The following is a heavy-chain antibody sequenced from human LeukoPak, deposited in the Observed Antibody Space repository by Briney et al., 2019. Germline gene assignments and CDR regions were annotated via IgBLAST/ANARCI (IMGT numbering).Heavy chain of an antibody. D-gene: IGHD1-20*01. J-gene: IGHJ5*02. CDR1: GGTFSSYA. CDR2: IIPIFGTA. V-gene: IGHV1-69*05. CDR3: ARARGITGTLNWFDP. Sequence: SVKASCKASGGTFSSYAISWVRQAPGQGLEWMGGIIPIFGTANYAQKFQGRVTITTDESTSTAYMELSSLRSEDTAVYYCARARGITGTLNWFDPWGQGTLVTVSS.